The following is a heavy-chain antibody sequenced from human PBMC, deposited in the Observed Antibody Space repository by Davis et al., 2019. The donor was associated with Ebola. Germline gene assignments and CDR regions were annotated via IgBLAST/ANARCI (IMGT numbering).Heavy chain of an antibody. V-gene: IGHV3-43*02. Sequence: GGSLRPSCAASGFTFDDYAMHWVRQAPGKGLEWVSLISGDGGSTYYADPVKGRFTISRDNSKNSLYLQMNSLRTEDTALYYCASGREILVVPAAPSNPWGQGTLVTVSS. CDR3: ASGREILVVPAAPSNP. CDR2: ISGDGGST. CDR1: GFTFDDYA. J-gene: IGHJ5*02. D-gene: IGHD2-2*01.